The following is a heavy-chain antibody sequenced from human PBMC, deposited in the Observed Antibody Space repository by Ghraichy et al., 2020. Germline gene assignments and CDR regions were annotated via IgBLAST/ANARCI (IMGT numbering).Heavy chain of an antibody. CDR2: IRNKANSYTT. CDR1: GLTFSDSY. D-gene: IGHD2-2*01. Sequence: GGSLRLSCTASGLTFSDSYMDWVRQAPGKGLEWVGRIRNKANSYTTEYAASVKGRFTISSDDSKNSLYLQMNSLETEDTAVYDCARLGYCGSITCKGLDYWGRGTLGTVS. J-gene: IGHJ4*02. V-gene: IGHV3-72*01. CDR3: ARLGYCGSITCKGLDY.